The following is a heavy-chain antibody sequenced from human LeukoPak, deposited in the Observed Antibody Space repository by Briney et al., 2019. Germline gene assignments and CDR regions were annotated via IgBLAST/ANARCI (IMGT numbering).Heavy chain of an antibody. CDR3: AKFTAPFGPSPFDY. V-gene: IGHV3-23*01. CDR1: GFTSNTYA. D-gene: IGHD2-21*02. J-gene: IGHJ4*02. CDR2: ISGSGANT. Sequence: GGSLRLSCAASGFTSNTYAMSWVRQAPGKGLEWVSAISGSGANTYYADSVKGRFTISRDNSKSTLYLQMNSLRAEDTAVYYCAKFTAPFGPSPFDYWGQGTLVTVSS.